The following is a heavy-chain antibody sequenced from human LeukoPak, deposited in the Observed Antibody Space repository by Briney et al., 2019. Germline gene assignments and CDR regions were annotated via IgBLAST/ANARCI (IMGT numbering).Heavy chain of an antibody. CDR1: GFTFSDYY. D-gene: IGHD5/OR15-5a*01. V-gene: IGHV3-53*01. CDR2: IYSGGYT. CDR3: TRNVASSPTIHWFDP. J-gene: IGHJ5*02. Sequence: GGSLRLSCAASGFTFSDYYMSWIRQAPGKGLEWVSVIYSGGYTYYADSVKGRFTISRDNSKNTLYLQMSSLRDEDTAVYYCTRNVASSPTIHWFDPWGQGTLVTVSS.